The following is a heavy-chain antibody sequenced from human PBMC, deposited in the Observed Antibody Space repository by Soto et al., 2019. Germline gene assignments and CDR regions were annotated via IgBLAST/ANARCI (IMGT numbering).Heavy chain of an antibody. CDR3: ARGTIVVVVAANNGMDV. Sequence: ASVTVSCKASGYTFTSYAMHWVRQAPGQRLEWMGWINAGNGNTKYSQKFQGRVTITRDTSASTAYMELSSLRSEDTAVYYCARGTIVVVVAANNGMDVWGQGTTVT. V-gene: IGHV1-3*01. CDR2: INAGNGNT. J-gene: IGHJ6*02. CDR1: GYTFTSYA. D-gene: IGHD2-15*01.